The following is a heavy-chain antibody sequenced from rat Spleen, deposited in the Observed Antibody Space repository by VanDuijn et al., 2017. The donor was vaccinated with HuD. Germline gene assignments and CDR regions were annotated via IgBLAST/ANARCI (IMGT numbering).Heavy chain of an antibody. V-gene: IGHV5-29*01. CDR2: ISYDGIST. CDR1: GFTFSNYY. CDR3: ARRHYGYTDYFDY. J-gene: IGHJ2*01. D-gene: IGHD1-9*01. Sequence: EVQLVESDGGLVQPGRSMKLSCAASGFTFSNYYMAWVRQAPTKGLEWVATISYDGISTYYRDSVKGRFTISRDYAKNTLYLQMDSLRSEDTATYHCARRHYGYTDYFDYWGQGVMVTVSS.